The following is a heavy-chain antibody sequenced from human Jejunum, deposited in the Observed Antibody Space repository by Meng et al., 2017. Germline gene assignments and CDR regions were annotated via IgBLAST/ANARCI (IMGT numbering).Heavy chain of an antibody. CDR3: ARKAVAVGTFDY. Sequence: QGRLQQSGPGPVNPSQTLSPPCAISGDSVSSNSAAWNWIRQSPSRGLEWLGRTYYRSKWSSDYAVSVRSRITINADTSKNQFSLQLNSVTPEDTAVYYCARKAVAVGTFDYWGQGTLVTVSS. D-gene: IGHD6-19*01. CDR1: GDSVSSNSAA. J-gene: IGHJ4*02. CDR2: TYYRSKWSS. V-gene: IGHV6-1*01.